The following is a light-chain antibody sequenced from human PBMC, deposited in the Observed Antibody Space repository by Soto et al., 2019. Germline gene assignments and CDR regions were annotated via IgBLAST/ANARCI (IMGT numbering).Light chain of an antibody. CDR1: PSISRS. CDR2: DAS. Sequence: IVLTQSPAMLSVSAGERATLSCRASPSISRSLAWYQQKPGQAPRLLISDASTRATGIPARFSGSGSGTEFSLTISSLQSDDFSPHYCHQYNSWPPGTFGQGTKVDIK. V-gene: IGKV3-15*01. J-gene: IGKJ2*01. CDR3: HQYNSWPPGT.